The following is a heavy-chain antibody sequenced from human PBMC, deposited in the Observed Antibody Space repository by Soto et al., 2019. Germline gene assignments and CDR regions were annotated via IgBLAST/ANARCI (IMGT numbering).Heavy chain of an antibody. CDR3: ARAPYGSGSYYQTYYYYGMDV. J-gene: IGHJ6*02. D-gene: IGHD3-10*01. CDR1: GFTFSSYG. V-gene: IGHV3-33*01. CDR2: IWYDGSNK. Sequence: GGSLKLSCAASGFTFSSYGMHWVRQAPGKGLEWVAVIWYDGSNKYYADSVKGRFTISRDNSKNTLYLQMNSLRAEDTAVYYCARAPYGSGSYYQTYYYYGMDVWGQGTTVTVSS.